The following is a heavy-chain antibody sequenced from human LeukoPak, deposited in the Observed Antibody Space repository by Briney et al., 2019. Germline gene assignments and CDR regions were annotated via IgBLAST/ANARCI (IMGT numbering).Heavy chain of an antibody. D-gene: IGHD3-10*02. V-gene: IGHV3-9*01. CDR1: GFTFSSYW. Sequence: GGSLRLSCAASGFTFSSYWMSWVRQAPGKGLEWVSGISWNSGSIGYADSVKGRFTISRDNAKNSLYLQMNSLRAEDTAVYYCAELGITMIGGVWGKGTTVTISS. CDR3: AELGITMIGGV. J-gene: IGHJ6*04. CDR2: ISWNSGSI.